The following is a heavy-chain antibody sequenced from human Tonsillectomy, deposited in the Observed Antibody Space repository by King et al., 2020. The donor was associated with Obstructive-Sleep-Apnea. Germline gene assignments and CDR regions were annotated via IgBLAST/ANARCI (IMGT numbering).Heavy chain of an antibody. J-gene: IGHJ3*02. CDR3: ARGTAIVGATSRAFDI. D-gene: IGHD1-26*01. V-gene: IGHV4-4*07. Sequence: VQLQESGPGLVKASETLSLTCTVAGASINSYYWSWIRQPAGKGLEWIGRIYTTGSTNYNPSLKSRVTMSLDTSKNQFSLKLTSVTAADTAVYHCARGTAIVGATSRAFDIWGQGTMVTVSS. CDR2: IYTTGST. CDR1: GASINSYY.